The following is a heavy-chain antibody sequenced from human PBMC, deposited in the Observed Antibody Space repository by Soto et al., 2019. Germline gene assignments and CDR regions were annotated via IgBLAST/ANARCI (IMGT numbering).Heavy chain of an antibody. Sequence: EVQLVESGGGLVQPGGSLRLSCAASGFTVSSNYMSWVRQAPGKGLEWVSVIYSGGSTYYADSVKGRFTISRHNSMNTLYFQMNSLRAEDTAVYYCASTRLGYWGQGTLVTVSS. CDR2: IYSGGST. D-gene: IGHD4-17*01. CDR1: GFTVSSNY. CDR3: ASTRLGY. J-gene: IGHJ4*02. V-gene: IGHV3-53*04.